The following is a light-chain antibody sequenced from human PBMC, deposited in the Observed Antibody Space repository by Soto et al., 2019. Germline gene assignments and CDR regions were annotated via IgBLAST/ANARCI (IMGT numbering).Light chain of an antibody. Sequence: DIQMTQSPSTLSASVGDTVTVTCRASQSVSGWLAWYQQRPGEAPKLLLYAASTLRSGVPSRFSGSGSGTHFALTINSLQPEDSATYFCLQDHNYPWTFGQGTKVDIK. V-gene: IGKV1-5*01. CDR3: LQDHNYPWT. CDR1: QSVSGW. CDR2: AAS. J-gene: IGKJ1*01.